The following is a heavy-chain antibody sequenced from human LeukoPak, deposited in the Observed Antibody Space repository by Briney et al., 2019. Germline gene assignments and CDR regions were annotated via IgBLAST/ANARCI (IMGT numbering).Heavy chain of an antibody. Sequence: SETLSLTCTVSGGSISSYYWSWIRQPPGKGLEWIGYIYYGGSTNHNPSLKSRVTISVDTSKNQFSLKLTSVTAADTAVYYCARSPPQQWLVKGYFDYWGQGTLVTVSS. D-gene: IGHD6-19*01. CDR2: IYYGGST. V-gene: IGHV4-59*12. CDR3: ARSPPQQWLVKGYFDY. J-gene: IGHJ4*02. CDR1: GGSISSYY.